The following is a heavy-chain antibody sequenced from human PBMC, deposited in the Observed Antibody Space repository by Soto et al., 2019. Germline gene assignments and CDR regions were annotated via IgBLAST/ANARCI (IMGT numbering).Heavy chain of an antibody. CDR1: GGTVSRYA. Sequence: QVQLVQSGAEVKKPGSSVKVSCKASGGTVSRYAISWVRQAPGQGLEWMGGIIPIFGTANYAQKFQGRVTITADESTNTAYMELRSLTSDDTAVYYCARGPRYCSSSTCFAGVTWFDPWGQGTPVTVSS. J-gene: IGHJ5*02. CDR2: IIPIFGTA. CDR3: ARGPRYCSSSTCFAGVTWFDP. V-gene: IGHV1-69*01. D-gene: IGHD2-15*01.